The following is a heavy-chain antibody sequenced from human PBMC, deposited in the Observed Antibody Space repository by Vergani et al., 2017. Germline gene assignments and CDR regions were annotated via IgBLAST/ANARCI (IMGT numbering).Heavy chain of an antibody. Sequence: QVQLVQSGAEVKKPGASVKVSCKASGYTFTSYDINWVRQATGQGLEWMGWMNPNSGNTGYAQKFQGRVTMTRNTSISTAYMELSSLRSEDTAVYYCARDGRVSYYDSSGYYYLDWGQGTLVTVSS. D-gene: IGHD3-22*01. CDR3: ARDGRVSYYDSSGYYYLD. V-gene: IGHV1-8*01. J-gene: IGHJ4*02. CDR2: MNPNSGNT. CDR1: GYTFTSYD.